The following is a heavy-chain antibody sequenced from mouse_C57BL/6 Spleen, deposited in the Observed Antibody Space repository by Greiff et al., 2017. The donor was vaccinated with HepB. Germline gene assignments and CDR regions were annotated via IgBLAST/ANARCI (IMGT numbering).Heavy chain of an antibody. J-gene: IGHJ3*01. CDR3: ARGDLLWSSFAY. Sequence: QVQLQQPGAELVRPGTSVKLSCKASGYTFTSYWMHWVKQRPGQGLEWIGVIDPSDSYTNYNQKFKGKATLTVDTSSSTAYMQLSSLTSEDSAVYYCARGDLLWSSFAYWGQGTLVTVSA. CDR2: IDPSDSYT. D-gene: IGHD2-1*01. CDR1: GYTFTSYW. V-gene: IGHV1-59*01.